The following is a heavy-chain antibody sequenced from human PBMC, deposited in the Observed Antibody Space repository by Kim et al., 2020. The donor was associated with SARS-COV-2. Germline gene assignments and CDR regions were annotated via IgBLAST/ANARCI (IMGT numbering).Heavy chain of an antibody. D-gene: IGHD3-10*01. CDR3: TTIDYGSGSYYNDY. CDR1: GFTFSNAW. V-gene: IGHV3-15*01. CDR2: IKSKTDGGTT. Sequence: GGSLRLSCAASGFTFSNAWMSWVRQAPGKGLEWVGRIKSKTDGGTTDYAAPVKGRFTISRDDSKNTLYLQMNSLKTEDTAVYYCTTIDYGSGSYYNDYWGQGTLVTVSS. J-gene: IGHJ4*02.